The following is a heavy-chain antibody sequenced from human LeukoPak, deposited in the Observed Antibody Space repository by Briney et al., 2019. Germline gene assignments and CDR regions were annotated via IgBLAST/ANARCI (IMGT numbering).Heavy chain of an antibody. V-gene: IGHV4-59*08. CDR1: GGSISSYY. Sequence: KPSETLSLTCTVSGGSISSYYWGWIRQPPGKGLEWIGYIYYSGSTNYNPSLKSRVTISVDTSKNQFSLKLSSVTAADTAVYYCARSRIIVGAFFDYWGQGTLVTVSS. CDR3: ARSRIIVGAFFDY. D-gene: IGHD1-26*01. J-gene: IGHJ4*02. CDR2: IYYSGST.